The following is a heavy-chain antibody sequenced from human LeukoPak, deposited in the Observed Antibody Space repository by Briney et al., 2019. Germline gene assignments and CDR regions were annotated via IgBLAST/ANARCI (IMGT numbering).Heavy chain of an antibody. CDR2: IYHSGYT. V-gene: IGHV4-39*01. D-gene: IGHD3-10*01. Sequence: SETLSLTCTVSGGSINSSSYYWGWIRQPPGKALEWIESIYHSGYTYYNPSLKSRVTISVDTSKNQFSLKLSSVTAADTAVYYCARSSMLRGVTVDYWGQGTLVTVSS. CDR3: ARSSMLRGVTVDY. CDR1: GGSINSSSYY. J-gene: IGHJ4*02.